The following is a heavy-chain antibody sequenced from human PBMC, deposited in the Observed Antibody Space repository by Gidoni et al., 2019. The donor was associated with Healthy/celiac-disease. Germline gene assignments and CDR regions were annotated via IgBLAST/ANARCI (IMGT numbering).Heavy chain of an antibody. CDR2: INPNSGGT. D-gene: IGHD6-6*01. Sequence: QVQLVQSGAEVMTPGASVKVSCKVSGYTFTGDDMHWVRQAPGQGLEWMGWINPNSGGTNYAQKFQGRVTMTRDTSISTAYMELSRLRSDDTAVYYCARVGSIAARPYYYYGMDVWGQGTTVTVSS. CDR3: ARVGSIAARPYYYYGMDV. V-gene: IGHV1-2*02. CDR1: GYTFTGDD. J-gene: IGHJ6*02.